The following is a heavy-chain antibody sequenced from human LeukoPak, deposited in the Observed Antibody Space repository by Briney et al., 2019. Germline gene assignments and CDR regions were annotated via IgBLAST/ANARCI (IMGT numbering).Heavy chain of an antibody. D-gene: IGHD5-24*01. Sequence: PSETLSLTCTVSGYSISSGYYWGWIRQPPGKGLEWIGSIYHSGSTYYNPSLKSRVTISMDTAKNQLSLKVRSVIAADTATYYCVRGKNGYNPWGQGTLVTVSS. CDR2: IYHSGST. J-gene: IGHJ5*02. CDR3: VRGKNGYNP. CDR1: GYSISSGYY. V-gene: IGHV4-38-2*02.